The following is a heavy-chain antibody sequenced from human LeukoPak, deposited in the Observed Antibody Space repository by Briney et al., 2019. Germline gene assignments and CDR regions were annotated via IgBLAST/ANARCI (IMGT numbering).Heavy chain of an antibody. CDR1: GFTFGSYA. CDR2: ISGSGGST. J-gene: IGHJ3*02. CDR3: AKDQYSSGLDAFDI. Sequence: RPGGSLRLSCAASGFTFGSYAMSWVRQAPGKGLEWVSAISGSGGSTYYADSVKGRFTISRDNSKNALYLQMNSLRAEDTAVYYCAKDQYSSGLDAFDIWGQGTMVTVSS. V-gene: IGHV3-23*01. D-gene: IGHD6-19*01.